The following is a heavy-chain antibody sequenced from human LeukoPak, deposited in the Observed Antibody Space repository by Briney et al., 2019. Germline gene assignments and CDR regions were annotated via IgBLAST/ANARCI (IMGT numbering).Heavy chain of an antibody. CDR2: MNPNSGNT. D-gene: IGHD5-18*01. CDR1: GYTFTSYD. V-gene: IGHV1-8*01. Sequence: ASVKVSCKASGYTFTSYDINWVRQATGQGLEWMGWMNPNSGNTGYAQKFQGRVTMTRNSSISTAYMELSSLRSEDTVVYYCARGGYSYGHNYYYYYMDVWGKGATVTVSS. CDR3: ARGGYSYGHNYYYYYMDV. J-gene: IGHJ6*03.